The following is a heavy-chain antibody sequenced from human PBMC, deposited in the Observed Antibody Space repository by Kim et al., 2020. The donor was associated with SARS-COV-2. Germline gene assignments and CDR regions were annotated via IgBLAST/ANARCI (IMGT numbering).Heavy chain of an antibody. CDR3: ARGVPYGSGSSFDY. D-gene: IGHD3-10*01. J-gene: IGHJ4*02. Sequence: SPSLKSRVTISVDTSKNQFSLKLSSVTAADTAVYYCARGVPYGSGSSFDYWGQGTLVTVSS. V-gene: IGHV4-31*02.